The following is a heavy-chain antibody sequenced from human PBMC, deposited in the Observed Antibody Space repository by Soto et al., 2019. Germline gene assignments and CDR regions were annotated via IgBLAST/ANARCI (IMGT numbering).Heavy chain of an antibody. CDR2: IYYSGST. CDR1: GGSISSSSYY. Sequence: SETLSLTCTVSGGSISSSSYYWGWIRQPPGKGLEWVGSIYYSGSTYYNPSLKSRVTISVDTSKNQFSLKLSSVTAADTAMYYCARRGRVTVTTAAYFDYWGQGTLVTVSS. V-gene: IGHV4-39*01. D-gene: IGHD4-17*01. CDR3: ARRGRVTVTTAAYFDY. J-gene: IGHJ4*02.